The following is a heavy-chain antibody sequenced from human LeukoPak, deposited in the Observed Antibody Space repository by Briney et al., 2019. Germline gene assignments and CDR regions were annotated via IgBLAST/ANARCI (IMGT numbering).Heavy chain of an antibody. CDR2: INPSGGST. CDR3: ARDEGGYSYGSYFDY. Sequence: ASVKVSCKASGYTFTSHYMHWVRQAPGQGLEWMGIINPSGGSTSYAQKFQGRVTMTRDTSTSTAYMELSSLRSEDTAVYYCARDEGGYSYGSYFDYWGQGTLVTVSS. V-gene: IGHV1-46*01. J-gene: IGHJ4*02. D-gene: IGHD5-18*01. CDR1: GYTFTSHY.